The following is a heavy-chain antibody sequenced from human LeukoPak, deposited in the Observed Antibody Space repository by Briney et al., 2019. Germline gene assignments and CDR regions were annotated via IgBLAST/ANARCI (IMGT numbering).Heavy chain of an antibody. V-gene: IGHV1-69*13. Sequence: ASVKVSCKASGGTFSSYAISWVRQAPGQGLEWMGGIIPIFGTANYAQKFQGRVTITADESTSTAYMELSSLRSEDTAVYYCGGVATTMNGMDVWGQGTRSPSP. CDR1: GGTFSSYA. J-gene: IGHJ6*02. CDR2: IIPIFGTA. CDR3: GGVATTMNGMDV. D-gene: IGHD4-17*01.